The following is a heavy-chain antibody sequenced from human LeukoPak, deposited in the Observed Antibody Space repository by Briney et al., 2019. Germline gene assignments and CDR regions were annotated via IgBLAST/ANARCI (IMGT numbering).Heavy chain of an antibody. CDR1: GFTFSSYG. CDR2: IRYDGSNK. D-gene: IGHD3-10*01. Sequence: GGSLRLSCAASGFTFSSYGMHWVRQAPGKGLEWVAFIRYDGSNKYYADSVKSRFTISRDNSKNTLYLQMNSLRAEDTAVYYCAKAWYYYGSGSYYLSGGFGNADRDYYYMDVWGKGTTVTISS. V-gene: IGHV3-30*02. J-gene: IGHJ6*03. CDR3: AKAWYYYGSGSYYLSGGFGNADRDYYYMDV.